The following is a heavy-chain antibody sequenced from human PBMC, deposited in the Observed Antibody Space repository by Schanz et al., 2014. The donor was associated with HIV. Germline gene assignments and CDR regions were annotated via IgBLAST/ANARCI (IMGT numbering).Heavy chain of an antibody. D-gene: IGHD2-15*01. V-gene: IGHV3-33*01. CDR3: ARRSSDGGYYDN. CDR1: GFTFSSYG. CDR2: TWYDGSNK. Sequence: QVQLVESGGGVVQPGRSLRLSCAASGFTFSSYGMHWVRQAPGKGLEWVAVTWYDGSNKYYADSVKGRFTISRDNSKNTLYLQMNSLRDEDTAVYYCARRSSDGGYYDNWGQGTLVTVSS. J-gene: IGHJ4*02.